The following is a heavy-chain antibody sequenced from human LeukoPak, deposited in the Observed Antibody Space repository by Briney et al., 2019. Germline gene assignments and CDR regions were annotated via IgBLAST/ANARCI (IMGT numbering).Heavy chain of an antibody. CDR1: GYTLTGYY. D-gene: IGHD6-19*01. Sequence: ASVKVSCKASGYTLTGYYMHWVRQAPGQGLEWMGWINPNSGGTNYAQKFQGRVTMTRDTSISTAYMELSSLRSDDTAVYYCARDSIGSGGWAGNAFDIWGQGTTVTVSP. J-gene: IGHJ3*02. V-gene: IGHV1-2*02. CDR3: ARDSIGSGGWAGNAFDI. CDR2: INPNSGGT.